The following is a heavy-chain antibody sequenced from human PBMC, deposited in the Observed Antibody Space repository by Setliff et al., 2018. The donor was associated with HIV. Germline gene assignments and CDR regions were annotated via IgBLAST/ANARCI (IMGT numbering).Heavy chain of an antibody. J-gene: IGHJ4*02. V-gene: IGHV4-31*03. CDR2: IFYSGST. CDR3: ARERRGYSNYFDY. Sequence: SETLSLTCTVSGGSISSGGYYWSWIRQHPGKGLEWIGYIFYSGSTSYNPSLKSRVTISVDTSKNQFSLNLTSVTAADTAVYYCARERRGYSNYFDYWGQGTLVTVSS. D-gene: IGHD3-3*01. CDR1: GGSISSGGYY.